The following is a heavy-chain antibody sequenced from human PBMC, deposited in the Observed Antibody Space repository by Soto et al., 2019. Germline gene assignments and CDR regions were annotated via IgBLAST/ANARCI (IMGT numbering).Heavy chain of an antibody. V-gene: IGHV4-4*02. Sequence: QVQLQESGPGLVKPSGTLSLTCAVSGSTLYSTHWWSWVRQPPGKGLEWIGELYRSGNTNYNPSLKSRVTLSIDTSKNQFSLNLTSVTAADTAVYYCARRGYYFGSGSFFASWGQGALVTVSS. CDR2: LYRSGNT. D-gene: IGHD3-10*01. J-gene: IGHJ4*02. CDR1: GSTLYSTHW. CDR3: ARRGYYFGSGSFFAS.